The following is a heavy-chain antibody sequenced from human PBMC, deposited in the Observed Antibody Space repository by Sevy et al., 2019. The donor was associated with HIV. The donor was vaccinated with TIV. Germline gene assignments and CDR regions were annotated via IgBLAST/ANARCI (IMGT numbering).Heavy chain of an antibody. CDR2: ISWDGGST. D-gene: IGHD1-26*01. CDR1: GFTFDDYT. V-gene: IGHV3-43*01. J-gene: IGHJ4*02. CDR3: AKEKGEGSGSYFDY. Sequence: GGSLRLSCAASGFTFDDYTMHWVRQAPGKGLEWVSLISWDGGSTYYADSVKGRFTISRDNSKNSRYLQMNSLRTEDTALYYCAKEKGEGSGSYFDYWGQGTLVTVSS.